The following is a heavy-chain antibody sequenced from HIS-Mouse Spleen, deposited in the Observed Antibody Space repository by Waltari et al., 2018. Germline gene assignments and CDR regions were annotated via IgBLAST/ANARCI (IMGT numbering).Heavy chain of an antibody. D-gene: IGHD6-13*01. CDR3: ASGRFSHQQLVPDAFDM. J-gene: IGHJ3*02. CDR1: GGSFSGYY. CDR2: INHSGST. Sequence: QVQLQQWGAGLLKPSETLSLTCAVYGGSFSGYYWSWIRQPPGKGLEWIGEINHSGSTNHNQSLKARVTISVDTSKTQFCLKLSFVTAADTAVYYCASGRFSHQQLVPDAFDMCGKGTMVTVSS. V-gene: IGHV4-34*01.